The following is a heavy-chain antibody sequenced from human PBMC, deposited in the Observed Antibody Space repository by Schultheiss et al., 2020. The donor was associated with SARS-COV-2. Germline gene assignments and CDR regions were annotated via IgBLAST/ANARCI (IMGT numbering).Heavy chain of an antibody. CDR2: IYSGGST. Sequence: GGSLRLSFAASGFTFSSYAMSWVRQAPGKGLEWVSVIYSGGSTYYADSVKGRFTISRDNSRNTLYLQMNSLRAEDTAVYYCAKLYDSSGYYYFDYWGQETLVTVSS. V-gene: IGHV3-23*03. CDR1: GFTFSSYA. CDR3: AKLYDSSGYYYFDY. J-gene: IGHJ4*02. D-gene: IGHD3-22*01.